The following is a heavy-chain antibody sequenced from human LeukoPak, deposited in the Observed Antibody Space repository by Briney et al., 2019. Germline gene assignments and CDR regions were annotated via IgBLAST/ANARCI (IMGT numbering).Heavy chain of an antibody. D-gene: IGHD6-19*01. V-gene: IGHV3-33*01. CDR2: IWYDGSNK. CDR1: GFTFSSYG. Sequence: GRSLRLSCAASGFTFSSYGMHWVRQDPGKGLEWVAVIWYDGSNKYYADSVKGRFTISRDNSKNTLYLQMNSLRAEDTAVYYCARGGRRVAGMDYYYGMDVWGQGTTVTVSS. J-gene: IGHJ6*02. CDR3: ARGGRRVAGMDYYYGMDV.